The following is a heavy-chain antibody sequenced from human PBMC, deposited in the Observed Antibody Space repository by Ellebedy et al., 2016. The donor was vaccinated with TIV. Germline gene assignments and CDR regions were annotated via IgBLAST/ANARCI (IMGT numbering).Heavy chain of an antibody. V-gene: IGHV1-2*02. CDR2: INPDNGDT. CDR3: VRDQRYFDWLPRYFGMDV. CDR1: KYRFTGYY. Sequence: AASVKVSCKGLKYRFTGYYIHWVRQAPGQGLEWMGWINPDNGDTVYAQQFQGRVTMTRDTSISTAYMELSRLRSDDTAVYYCVRDQRYFDWLPRYFGMDVWGHGTTVTVSS. J-gene: IGHJ6*02. D-gene: IGHD3-9*01.